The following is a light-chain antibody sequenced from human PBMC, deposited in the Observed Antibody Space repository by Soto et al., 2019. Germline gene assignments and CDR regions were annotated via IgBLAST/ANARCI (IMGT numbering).Light chain of an antibody. Sequence: EVVLTQSPATLSVSSGERATLSCRASQSVSSKLAWFQQKPGQAPSLLIYGASARATDIPARFSGSGSGTEFTLTISSLQSEDFAVYYCQQYYDWTYTFGQGTKLEIK. CDR3: QQYYDWTYT. CDR2: GAS. CDR1: QSVSSK. V-gene: IGKV3-15*01. J-gene: IGKJ2*01.